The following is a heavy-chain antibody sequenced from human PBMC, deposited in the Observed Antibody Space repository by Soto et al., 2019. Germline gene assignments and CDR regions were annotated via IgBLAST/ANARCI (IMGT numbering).Heavy chain of an antibody. CDR2: IYWDDDK. Sequence: QITLKESGPTLVKPTQTLTLTCTFSGFSLTTRGVGVGWIRQPPGKALECLALIYWDDDKRYSPSLQSRLSTNKXTXKNQVVLTMTNVDPVDTATYYCAHIPNYYQYDWFDPWGQGTLVSVSS. D-gene: IGHD3-16*01. J-gene: IGHJ5*02. CDR1: GFSLTTRGVG. V-gene: IGHV2-5*02. CDR3: AHIPNYYQYDWFDP.